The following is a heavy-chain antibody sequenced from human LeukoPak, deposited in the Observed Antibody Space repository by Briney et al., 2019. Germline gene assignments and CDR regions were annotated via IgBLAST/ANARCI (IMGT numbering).Heavy chain of an antibody. CDR1: GDSISTYH. CDR2: MQSSGNS. J-gene: IGHJ4*02. V-gene: IGHV4-59*01. Sequence: PSETLSLTCSVSGDSISTYHWDWVRERPGKGLEWIGYMQSSGNSNYNPSLKSRVFMSVDTSKNQFVLNLMSVTAADTAVYYCARVKRHSYGRYFAHWGQGMLVSVSS. CDR3: ARVKRHSYGRYFAH. D-gene: IGHD5-18*01.